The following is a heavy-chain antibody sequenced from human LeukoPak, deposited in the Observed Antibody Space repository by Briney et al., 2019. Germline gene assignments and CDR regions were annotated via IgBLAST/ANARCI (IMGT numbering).Heavy chain of an antibody. CDR2: INPDGTII. V-gene: IGHV3-74*01. CDR1: GFTYTDCW. J-gene: IGHJ5*02. D-gene: IGHD5-18*01. CDR3: AKDLSWNTADR. Sequence: GGSLRLSCVGSGFTYTDCWMHWFRQAPGKGPVWVSRINPDGTIIDYADSVKGRFSISRDNAKNLLYLQMNGLRADDTAVYYCAKDLSWNTADRWGQGILVTVSS.